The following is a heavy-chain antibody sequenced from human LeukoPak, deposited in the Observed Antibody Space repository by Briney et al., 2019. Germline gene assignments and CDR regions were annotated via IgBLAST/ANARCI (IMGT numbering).Heavy chain of an antibody. D-gene: IGHD2-8*01. J-gene: IGHJ4*02. CDR1: GFTFSNAW. CDR2: IKRKTDGGTT. Sequence: GGSLRLSCAASGFTFSNAWMTWVRQSPGKGLERVGRIKRKTDGGTTDYAAPMKGRFNISRDDSNNTVYLEMNSLKTDDTAIYYCTIAVVMSGFDCWGQGTLVSVSS. V-gene: IGHV3-15*01. CDR3: TIAVVMSGFDC.